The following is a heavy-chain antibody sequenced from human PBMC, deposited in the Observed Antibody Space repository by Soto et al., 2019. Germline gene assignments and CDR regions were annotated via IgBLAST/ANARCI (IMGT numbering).Heavy chain of an antibody. V-gene: IGHV5-51*01. Sequence: EMQLVQSGAEVKKPGESLKISCKGSGFSFTSYWIGWVRQMPGKGLEWLGIIYPGDSETKYSPSFEGQVTISADKYTNTASLQWSSLKDSETAMYYCERPPLQDIVVPGGYNYHDGLDVWGQGTPVTVSS. CDR2: IYPGDSET. CDR1: GFSFTSYW. J-gene: IGHJ6*02. CDR3: ERPPLQDIVVPGGYNYHDGLDV. D-gene: IGHD2-15*01.